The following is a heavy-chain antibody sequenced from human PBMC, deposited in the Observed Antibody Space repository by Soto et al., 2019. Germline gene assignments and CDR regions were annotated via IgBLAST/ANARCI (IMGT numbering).Heavy chain of an antibody. Sequence: QVQLVESGGGVVQPGRSLRLSCAASGFTFSNYGMHWVRQAPGKGLEWVAFILYDGSDKYFADSVKGRFTISRDNSKNTLDLQMNSLRAEDTAVYYCAKDRIVMIRGVMNYYGMDVWGQGTMVTVSS. CDR1: GFTFSNYG. J-gene: IGHJ6*02. V-gene: IGHV3-30*18. CDR3: AKDRIVMIRGVMNYYGMDV. D-gene: IGHD3-10*01. CDR2: ILYDGSDK.